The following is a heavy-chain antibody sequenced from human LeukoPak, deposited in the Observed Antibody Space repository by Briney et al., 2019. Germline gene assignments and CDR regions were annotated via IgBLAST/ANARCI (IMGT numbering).Heavy chain of an antibody. Sequence: PSETLSLTCAVYGGSFSGYYWSWIRQPPGKGLEWIGEINHSGSTNYNPSLKSRVTISVDTSKNQFSLKLSSVTAADTAVYYCARSSEGRYYYDSSGFSYYYYYMDVWGKGTTVTISS. CDR3: ARSSEGRYYYDSSGFSYYYYYMDV. J-gene: IGHJ6*03. CDR1: GGSFSGYY. D-gene: IGHD3-22*01. CDR2: INHSGST. V-gene: IGHV4-34*01.